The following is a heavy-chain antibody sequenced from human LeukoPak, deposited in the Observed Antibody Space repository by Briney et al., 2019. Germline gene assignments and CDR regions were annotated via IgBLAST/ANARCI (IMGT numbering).Heavy chain of an antibody. Sequence: ETLSLTCAVYGGSFSGYYWSWFRQPPGKGLEWIGEINHNSGSTNYKPSLKSRVTISLDTSENQFSLKLISVTAADTAVYYCARAITVTSYDYWGQGTLVTVSS. CDR3: ARAITVTSYDY. J-gene: IGHJ4*02. CDR2: INHNSGST. D-gene: IGHD4-17*01. CDR1: GGSFSGYY. V-gene: IGHV4-34*01.